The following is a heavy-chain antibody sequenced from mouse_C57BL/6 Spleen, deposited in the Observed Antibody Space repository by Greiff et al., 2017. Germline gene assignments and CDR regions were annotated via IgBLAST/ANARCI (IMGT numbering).Heavy chain of an antibody. CDR3: ARSLTTVFPPGFAY. V-gene: IGHV5-12*01. CDR2: ISNGGGST. D-gene: IGHD1-1*01. J-gene: IGHJ3*01. Sequence: DVKLVESGGGLVQPGGSLKLSCAASGFTFSDYYMYWVRQTPEKRLEWVAYISNGGGSTYYPDTVKGRFTISRDNAKNTLYLQMSRLKSEHTAMYYCARSLTTVFPPGFAYWGQGTLVTVSA. CDR1: GFTFSDYY.